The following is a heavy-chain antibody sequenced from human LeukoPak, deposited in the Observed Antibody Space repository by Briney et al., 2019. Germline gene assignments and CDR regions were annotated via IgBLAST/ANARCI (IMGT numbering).Heavy chain of an antibody. CDR1: GGSINTYY. J-gene: IGHJ4*02. CDR3: ARDNDFFDY. V-gene: IGHV4-4*07. CDR2: IHSSGST. Sequence: SETLSLTCSVSGGSINTYYWSCIRQPAGKGLEWIGRIHSSGSTHYNPSLKSRVTMSLDTSKNQFSLRLTSVTAADTAVYYCARDNDFFDYWGQGTLVTVTS.